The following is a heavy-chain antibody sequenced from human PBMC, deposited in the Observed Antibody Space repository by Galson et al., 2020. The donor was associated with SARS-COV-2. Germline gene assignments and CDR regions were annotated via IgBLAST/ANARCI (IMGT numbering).Heavy chain of an antibody. D-gene: IGHD4-17*01. V-gene: IGHV1-2*02. Sequence: ASVKVSCEASGFTFTKYYMHWVRQAPGQGLEWMGWINPNSGGTILAERFQGRVTMTTDTSISTAYMELSSLRSDDTAVYYCLRVYYGDFMDYWGQGTLVTVSS. CDR1: GFTFTKYY. J-gene: IGHJ4*02. CDR2: INPNSGGT. CDR3: LRVYYGDFMDY.